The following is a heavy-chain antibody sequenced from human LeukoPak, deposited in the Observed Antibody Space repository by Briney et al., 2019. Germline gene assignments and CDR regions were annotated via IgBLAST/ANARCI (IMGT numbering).Heavy chain of an antibody. CDR1: GGSISSYY. D-gene: IGHD3-16*01. Sequence: PSETLSLTCTVSGGSISSYYWSWIRQPPGKGLEWIGYIYYSGSTNYNPSLKSRVTISVATSKNQFSLKLSSMTAADTAVYYCARDYDGIGYFDYWGQGTLVTVSS. V-gene: IGHV4-59*01. CDR2: IYYSGST. CDR3: ARDYDGIGYFDY. J-gene: IGHJ4*02.